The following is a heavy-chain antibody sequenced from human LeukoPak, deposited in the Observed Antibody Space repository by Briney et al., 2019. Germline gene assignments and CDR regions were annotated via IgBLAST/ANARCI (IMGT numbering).Heavy chain of an antibody. CDR2: IKEDGRDI. J-gene: IGHJ4*02. D-gene: IGHD6-19*01. CDR3: VRGSGWFFGL. V-gene: IGHV3-7*01. Sequence: GGSLRLSCAASQFSISYDWMHWVRQAPGKGLEWVTSIKEDGRDIHYLDSVKGRFSISRDNAKNSLYLEMNTLRAEDTAVYYCVRGSGWFFGLWGQGSLVTVSS. CDR1: QFSISYDW.